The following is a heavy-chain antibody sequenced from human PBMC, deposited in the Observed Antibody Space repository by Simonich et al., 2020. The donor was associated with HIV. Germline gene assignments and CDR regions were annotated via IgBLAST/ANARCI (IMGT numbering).Heavy chain of an antibody. CDR1: GYTFTTYS. V-gene: IGHV1-3*01. J-gene: IGHJ3*02. Sequence: QVHLVQSGAEVKKPGASVKLSCKASGYTFTTYSMHWVRQAPGQRLEWMGWINAGNGNTKYAQKVQGRVTITRDTSASTAYMELSSLTSEDTAVYYCARDSATRTDAGAFDIWGQGTMVTVSS. CDR2: INAGNGNT. D-gene: IGHD1-1*01. CDR3: ARDSATRTDAGAFDI.